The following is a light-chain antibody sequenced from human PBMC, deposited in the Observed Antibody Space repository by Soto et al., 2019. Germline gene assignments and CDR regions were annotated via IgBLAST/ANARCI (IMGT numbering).Light chain of an antibody. CDR2: DAS. CDR3: QQSGSSTRT. Sequence: EIVLTQSPATLSLSPGERATLSCRASQSVSSYLAWYQQKHGQAPRLVIYDASNRATGIPDRFSGSGSGTDGTITISRLGQEDGSVYYCQQSGSSTRTFGQGTKVDIK. CDR1: QSVSSY. J-gene: IGKJ1*01. V-gene: IGKV3-20*01.